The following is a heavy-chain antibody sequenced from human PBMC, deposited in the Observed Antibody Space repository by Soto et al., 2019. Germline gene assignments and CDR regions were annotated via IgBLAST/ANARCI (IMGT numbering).Heavy chain of an antibody. D-gene: IGHD1-26*01. CDR2: IIPLFGAA. Sequence: SVKVSCKASGGTLSNYAISWVRQAPRHGLEWMGGIIPLFGAANYAQKFRDRVTITAVESTTTAYMELRSLKSEDTAVYYCARAGEWELLESYYFDYWGQGTLVTVSS. J-gene: IGHJ4*02. V-gene: IGHV1-69*13. CDR3: ARAGEWELLESYYFDY. CDR1: GGTLSNYA.